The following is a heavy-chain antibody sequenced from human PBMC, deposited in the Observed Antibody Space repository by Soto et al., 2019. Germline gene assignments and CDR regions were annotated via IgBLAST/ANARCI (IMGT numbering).Heavy chain of an antibody. CDR1: GGSISSGDYY. CDR3: ARDVGGGNSFDY. Sequence: PSETLSLTCTVSGGSISSGDYYWSWIRLPPGKGLEWIGYIYYSGSTYYNPSLKSRVTISVDTSKNQFSLKLSSVTAADTAVYYCARDVGGGNSFDYWGQGTLVTVSS. D-gene: IGHD2-15*01. CDR2: IYYSGST. V-gene: IGHV4-30-4*01. J-gene: IGHJ4*02.